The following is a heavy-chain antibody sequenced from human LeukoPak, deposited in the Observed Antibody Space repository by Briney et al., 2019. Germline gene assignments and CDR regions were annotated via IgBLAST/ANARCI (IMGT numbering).Heavy chain of an antibody. J-gene: IGHJ4*02. CDR2: IYYSGTT. CDR1: GGSISSSSYY. V-gene: IGHV4-39*01. CDR3: ARRTRKYFDY. Sequence: SETLSLTCTVSGGSISSSSYYWGWIRQPPGKGLEWIGSIYYSGTTYSNPSLKSRITTSVDTSKNQFSLKLSSVTAAYTAVYYCARRTRKYFDYWGQGTLVTVSS. D-gene: IGHD1-14*01.